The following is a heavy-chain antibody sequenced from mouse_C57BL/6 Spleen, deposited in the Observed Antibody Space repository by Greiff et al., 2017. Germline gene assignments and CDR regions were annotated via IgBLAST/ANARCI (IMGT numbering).Heavy chain of an antibody. D-gene: IGHD1-1*01. CDR3: ARRGIYGSSYVGWFAY. J-gene: IGHJ3*01. CDR2: INPNNGGT. CDR1: GYTFTDYY. V-gene: IGHV1-26*01. Sequence: EVQLQQSGPELVKPGASVKISCKASGYTFTDYYMNWVKQSHGKSLEWIGDINPNNGGTSYNQKFKGKATLTVDKSSSTAYMELRSLTSEDSAVYYCARRGIYGSSYVGWFAYWGQGTLVTVSA.